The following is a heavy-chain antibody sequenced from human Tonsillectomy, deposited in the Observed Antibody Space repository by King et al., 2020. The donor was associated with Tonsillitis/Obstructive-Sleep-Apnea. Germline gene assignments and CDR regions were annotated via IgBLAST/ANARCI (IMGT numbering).Heavy chain of an antibody. CDR1: GFTFSSYS. J-gene: IGHJ5*02. CDR3: ARDPGGLHWFDP. V-gene: IGHV3-21*01. Sequence: QLVQSGGGLVKPGGSLRLSCAASGFTFSSYSMNWVRQAPGKGLEWVSSISSSSSYIYYADSMKGRFTISRDNAKNSLYLQMNSLRAEDTAVYYCARDPGGLHWFDPWGQGTLVTVSS. CDR2: ISSSSSYI. D-gene: IGHD3-16*01.